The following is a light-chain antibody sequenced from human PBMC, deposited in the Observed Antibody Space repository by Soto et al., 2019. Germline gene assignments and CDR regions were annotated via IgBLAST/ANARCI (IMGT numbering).Light chain of an antibody. CDR2: GPS. J-gene: IGKJ5*01. CDR1: PSVTNF. Sequence: EIVLTQSAATLSLSPGERATLSCRASPSVTNFLAWYQQKPGQAPRLLIFGPSTRATGVPGRFSGSGSGTEFTLTISSLQSEDFAVYYCQQYDDWPLTFGQGTRLEIK. CDR3: QQYDDWPLT. V-gene: IGKV3-15*01.